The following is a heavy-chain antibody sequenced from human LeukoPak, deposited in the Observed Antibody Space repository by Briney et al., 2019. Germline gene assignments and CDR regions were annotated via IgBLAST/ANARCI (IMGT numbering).Heavy chain of an antibody. CDR2: IKPDESEK. Sequence: GRSLRLSCAASGFTFSSYWMSWVRQAPGKGLEWVANIKPDESEKYYLDSARGRFTISRDNAKNSLYLQMDSLRAEDTAVYYCARVRSGSYGGPYFDYWGQGTLVTVSS. V-gene: IGHV3-7*01. CDR1: GFTFSSYW. D-gene: IGHD3-10*01. J-gene: IGHJ4*02. CDR3: ARVRSGSYGGPYFDY.